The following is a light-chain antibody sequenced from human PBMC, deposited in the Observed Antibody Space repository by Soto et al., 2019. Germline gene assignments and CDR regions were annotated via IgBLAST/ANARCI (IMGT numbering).Light chain of an antibody. CDR3: NSFRVSHLYV. V-gene: IGLV2-14*01. CDR1: SSDVGGYNA. Sequence: QSALSQPASVSGSPGQTITISCTGTSSDVGGYNAVSWYQHHPGKAPKLIIYEVTHRPSGVSDRFSASKSGNTASLTISGLQAEDEADYYCNSFRVSHLYVXGTGTKVTVL. CDR2: EVT. J-gene: IGLJ1*01.